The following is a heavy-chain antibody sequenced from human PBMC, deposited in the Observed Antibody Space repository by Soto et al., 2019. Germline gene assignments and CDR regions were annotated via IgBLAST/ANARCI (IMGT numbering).Heavy chain of an antibody. V-gene: IGHV3-23*01. CDR1: GSIFSDYS. Sequence: EVQLLESGGDLVQPGGSLRLYCAVTGSIFSDYSMSWVRQAPGKGLEWVSGISGVGGSTYYADSVKGRFTISRDNSKNTLYLQMNSLRAEDTALYYCAKSLGDHWDEYYFHYWGQGTLVTVSS. J-gene: IGHJ4*02. D-gene: IGHD1-1*01. CDR2: ISGVGGST. CDR3: AKSLGDHWDEYYFHY.